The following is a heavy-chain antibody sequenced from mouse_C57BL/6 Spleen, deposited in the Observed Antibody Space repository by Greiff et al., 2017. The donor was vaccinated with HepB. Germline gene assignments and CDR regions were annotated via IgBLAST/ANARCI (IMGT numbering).Heavy chain of an antibody. CDR1: GYTFTSYW. Sequence: QVQLKQPGAELVMPGASVKLSCKASGYTFTSYWMHWVKQRPGQGLEWIGEIDPSDSYTNYNQKFKGKSTLTVDKSSSTAYMQLSSLTSEDSAVYYCARSVDDDVGHYFDYWGQGTTLTVSS. CDR3: ARSVDDDVGHYFDY. D-gene: IGHD2-4*01. CDR2: IDPSDSYT. V-gene: IGHV1-69*01. J-gene: IGHJ2*01.